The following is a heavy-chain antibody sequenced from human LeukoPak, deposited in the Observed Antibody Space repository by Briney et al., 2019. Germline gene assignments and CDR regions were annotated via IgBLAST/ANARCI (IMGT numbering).Heavy chain of an antibody. V-gene: IGHV1-69*13. CDR3: ARDFAVAPYYYAMDV. Sequence: PSVKVSCKASGGTFSSYAISWVRQAPGQGLGRMGGIIPIFGTANYARKFQGRVTITADESTSTAYMELSTLRSEDTAVYYCARDFAVAPYYYAMDVWGRGTTVTVSS. CDR1: GGTFSSYA. CDR2: IIPIFGTA. J-gene: IGHJ6*02. D-gene: IGHD3-3*01.